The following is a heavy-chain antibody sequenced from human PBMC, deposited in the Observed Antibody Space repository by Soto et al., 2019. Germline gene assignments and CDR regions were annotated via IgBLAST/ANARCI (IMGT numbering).Heavy chain of an antibody. CDR2: ISWDGGSR. J-gene: IGHJ6*02. CDR3: AKDTVSHAGMDV. CDR1: GFTFDDYT. Sequence: PGGSLRLSCAASGFTFDDYTMHWVRQAPGKGLEWVSLISWDGGSRYYADSVKGRFTISRDNSKNSLYLQMNSLRTEDTALYYCAKDTVSHAGMDVWGQGTTVTVSS. V-gene: IGHV3-43*01.